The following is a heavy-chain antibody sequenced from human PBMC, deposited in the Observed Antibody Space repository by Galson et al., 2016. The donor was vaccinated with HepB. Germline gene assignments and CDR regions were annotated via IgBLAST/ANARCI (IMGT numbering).Heavy chain of an antibody. J-gene: IGHJ6*02. CDR2: IHYRLST. CDR1: GGSISSYY. Sequence: SETLSLTCTVSGGSISSYYWSWIRQPPGKGLEWIGYIHYRLSTNYDPSLTSRVTISVDTSKNQFSLKLTSVTAADTALYYCAGRYYDFWSGYYREYWGQGTTVTVSS. D-gene: IGHD3-3*01. CDR3: AGRYYDFWSGYYREY. V-gene: IGHV4-59*01.